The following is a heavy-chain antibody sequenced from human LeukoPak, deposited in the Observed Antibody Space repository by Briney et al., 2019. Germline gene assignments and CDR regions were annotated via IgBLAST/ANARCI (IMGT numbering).Heavy chain of an antibody. CDR1: GFTFSNYA. Sequence: GGSLRLSCVASGFTFSNYAMSWVRQAPGKGLEWVSAISGSGGNTYYADSVKGRFTISRDNSKNTLYLQMNSLRAEDTAVYYCAKMTTVTGGGAFDIWGQGTMVTVSS. V-gene: IGHV3-23*01. J-gene: IGHJ3*02. CDR3: AKMTTVTGGGAFDI. D-gene: IGHD4-17*01. CDR2: ISGSGGNT.